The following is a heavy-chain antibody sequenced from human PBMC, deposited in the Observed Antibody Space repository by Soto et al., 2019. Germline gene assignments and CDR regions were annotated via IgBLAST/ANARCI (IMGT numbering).Heavy chain of an antibody. Sequence: GGSLRLSCTSSTISINVHGIQWVRQAPAKGLEWVAFISNDGRVQYYADSVKGRFTISRDYSKNTVDLQMNSLRNEETAVYYCARDIWSGDYKWFDSWGPGTLVTVSS. J-gene: IGHJ5*01. D-gene: IGHD3-3*01. CDR1: TISINVHG. V-gene: IGHV3-30*03. CDR3: ARDIWSGDYKWFDS. CDR2: ISNDGRVQ.